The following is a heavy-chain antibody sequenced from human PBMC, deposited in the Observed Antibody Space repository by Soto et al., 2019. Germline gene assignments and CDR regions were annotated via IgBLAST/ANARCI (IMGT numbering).Heavy chain of an antibody. V-gene: IGHV5-51*01. CDR2: IYPGDSDT. Sequence: GESLKISCKGSGYTFTNYWIGWVRQMPGKGPEWMGIIYPGDSDTKYNPSFQGQVTISADKSITTTYLQWSSLKASDTAMYYCARHSTYYYDSSGSIDAFDIWGQGTMVTVSS. CDR1: GYTFTNYW. CDR3: ARHSTYYYDSSGSIDAFDI. D-gene: IGHD3-22*01. J-gene: IGHJ3*02.